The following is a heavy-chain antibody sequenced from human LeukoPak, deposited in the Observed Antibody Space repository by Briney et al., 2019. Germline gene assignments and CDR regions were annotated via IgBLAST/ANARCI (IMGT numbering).Heavy chain of an antibody. D-gene: IGHD1-26*01. CDR3: ARELVGATKGFDY. V-gene: IGHV4-59*12. CDR2: IYYSGST. J-gene: IGHJ4*02. Sequence: SETLSLTCTVSGGSISSYYWSWIRQPPGKGLEWIGYIYYSGSTNYNPSLKSRVTISVDTSKNQFSLKLSSVTAADTAVYYCARELVGATKGFDYWGQGTLVNVSS. CDR1: GGSISSYY.